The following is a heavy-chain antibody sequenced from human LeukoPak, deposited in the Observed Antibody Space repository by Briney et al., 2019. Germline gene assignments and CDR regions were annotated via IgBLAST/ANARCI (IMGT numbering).Heavy chain of an antibody. CDR2: IKQDGSEK. D-gene: IGHD3-22*01. CDR1: GFTFSSYW. J-gene: IGHJ4*02. V-gene: IGHV3-7*01. Sequence: GGSLRLSCAASGFTFSSYWMSWVRQAPGKGLEWVANIKQDGSEKYYVDSVKGRFTISRDNAKNSLYLQMNSLRAEDTAVYYCAKDISHYYDSSGRFDYWGQGTLVTVSS. CDR3: AKDISHYYDSSGRFDY.